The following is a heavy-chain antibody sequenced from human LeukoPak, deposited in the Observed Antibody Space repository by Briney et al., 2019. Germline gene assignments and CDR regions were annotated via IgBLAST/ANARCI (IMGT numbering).Heavy chain of an antibody. Sequence: ASVKVPCKASGYSFTNYYMHWVRQAPGQGLEWMGMINPSGGSTTYAQKFQGRVTMTRDMSMSTVYMELSSLTSEDTAVSYCARTRGYYFDYWGQGTLVTVSS. J-gene: IGHJ4*02. CDR2: INPSGGST. CDR1: GYSFTNYY. V-gene: IGHV1-46*01. CDR3: ARTRGYYFDY.